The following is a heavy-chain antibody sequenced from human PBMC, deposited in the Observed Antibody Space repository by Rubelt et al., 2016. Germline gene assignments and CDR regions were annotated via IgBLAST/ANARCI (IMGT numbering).Heavy chain of an antibody. CDR3: ARHRAAAGYWFDP. J-gene: IGHJ5*02. V-gene: IGHV4-34*01. CDR1: GGSFSGYY. D-gene: IGHD6-13*01. CDR2: INHSGST. Sequence: QVQLQQWGAGLLKPSETLSLTCAVYGGSFSGYYWSWIRQPPGKGLEWIGEINHSGSTNYNPSLKRRGTISVETAKNQFSLKLSSVTAADTAVYYCARHRAAAGYWFDPWGQGTLVTVSS.